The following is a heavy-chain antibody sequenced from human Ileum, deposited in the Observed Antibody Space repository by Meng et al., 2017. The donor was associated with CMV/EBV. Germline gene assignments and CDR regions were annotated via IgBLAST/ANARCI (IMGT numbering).Heavy chain of an antibody. D-gene: IGHD2/OR15-2a*01. Sequence: GESLKISCAASGFSFGAYGMHWVRQAPGKGLEWVATISFDGRNQHYADSVKGRFAISRDNSKKTLYLQISSLRVEDTAVYYCAKGCTTFCYYIDFWGRGTLVTVSS. V-gene: IGHV3-33*06. J-gene: IGHJ4*02. CDR1: GFSFGAYG. CDR2: ISFDGRNQ. CDR3: AKGCTTFCYYIDF.